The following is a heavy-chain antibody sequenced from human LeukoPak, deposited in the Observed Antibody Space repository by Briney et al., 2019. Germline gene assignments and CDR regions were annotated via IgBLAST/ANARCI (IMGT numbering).Heavy chain of an antibody. Sequence: SETLSLTCTVSGGSISSYYWSWIRQPPGKGLEWIGYIYTSGSTHYNPSLKSRVTISVDTSKNQFSLKLSSVTAADTAVYYCARHNKNTAMVFPRFDYWGQGTLVTVSS. D-gene: IGHD5-18*01. CDR2: IYTSGST. CDR1: GGSISSYY. V-gene: IGHV4-4*09. CDR3: ARHNKNTAMVFPRFDY. J-gene: IGHJ4*02.